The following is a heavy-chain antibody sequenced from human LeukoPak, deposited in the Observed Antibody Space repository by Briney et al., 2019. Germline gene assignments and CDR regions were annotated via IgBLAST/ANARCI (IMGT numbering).Heavy chain of an antibody. J-gene: IGHJ5*02. Sequence: GGSLRLACAAAGFTFDDYAMRWVRQAPGKGLEWGSGMSWKSGSIGYADSVKGRFSTSRDNAKNSLYMQMNSLRAEDTALYYCATDGSAYYYDSSAYNWFDTWGQGTLVTVSS. CDR3: ATDGSAYYYDSSAYNWFDT. CDR2: MSWKSGSI. V-gene: IGHV3-9*01. D-gene: IGHD3-22*01. CDR1: GFTFDDYA.